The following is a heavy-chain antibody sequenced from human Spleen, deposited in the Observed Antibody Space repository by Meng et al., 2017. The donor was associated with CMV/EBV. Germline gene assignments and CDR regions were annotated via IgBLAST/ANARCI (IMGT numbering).Heavy chain of an antibody. J-gene: IGHJ4*02. CDR3: AKDPPIFGMVIMPADGGY. D-gene: IGHD3-3*01. CDR2: IRYDGSNK. V-gene: IGHV3-30*02. Sequence: GESLKISCAASGFTFSSYGMHWVRQAPGKGLEWVAFIRYDGSNKYYADSVKGRFTISRDNSKNTLYLQMNSLRAEDTAVYYCAKDPPIFGMVIMPADGGYWGQGTLVTVSS. CDR1: GFTFSSYG.